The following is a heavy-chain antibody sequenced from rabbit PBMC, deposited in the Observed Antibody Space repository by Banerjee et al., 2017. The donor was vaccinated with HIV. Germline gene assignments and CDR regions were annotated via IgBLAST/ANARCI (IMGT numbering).Heavy chain of an antibody. D-gene: IGHD1-1*01. Sequence: QEQLVESGGGLVQPEGSLTLTCTASGFSFSGNNWISWVRQAPGKGLEWIGCIGTGSGSTYYASWAKGRFTISKTSSTTVTLQMTSLTAADTATYFCASGYSDVYFNLWGPGTLVTVS. CDR3: ASGYSDVYFNL. V-gene: IGHV1S45*01. J-gene: IGHJ4*01. CDR1: GFSFSGNNW. CDR2: IGTGSGST.